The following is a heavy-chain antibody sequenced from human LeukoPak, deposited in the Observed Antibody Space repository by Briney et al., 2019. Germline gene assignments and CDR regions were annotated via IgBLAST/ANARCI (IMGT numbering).Heavy chain of an antibody. CDR3: AKEEIAGVGAFDI. J-gene: IGHJ3*02. V-gene: IGHV3-9*01. Sequence: PGGSLRLSCAASGFTFDDYAMHWVRQAPGKGLEWVSGISWNSGSIGYADSVKGRFTISRDNAKNSLYLQMNSLRAEDTALYYCAKEEIAGVGAFDIWGQGTMVTVSS. CDR1: GFTFDDYA. CDR2: ISWNSGSI. D-gene: IGHD2-8*01.